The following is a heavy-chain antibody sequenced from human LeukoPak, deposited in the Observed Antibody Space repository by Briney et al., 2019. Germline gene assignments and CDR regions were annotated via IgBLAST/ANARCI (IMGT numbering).Heavy chain of an antibody. V-gene: IGHV4-31*03. CDR2: IYYSGST. CDR3: ARGGDFWSGRDMDV. CDR1: GGSISSGGYY. D-gene: IGHD3-3*01. J-gene: IGHJ6*02. Sequence: SQTLSLTCTVSGGSISSGGYYWSWIRQHPGKGLEWIGYIYYSGSTYYNPSLKSRVTISVDTSKNQFSLKLSSVTAADTAVYYCARGGDFWSGRDMDVWGQGTTVTVSS.